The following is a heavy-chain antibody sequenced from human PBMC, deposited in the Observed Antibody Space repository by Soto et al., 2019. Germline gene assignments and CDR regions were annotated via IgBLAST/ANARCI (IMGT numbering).Heavy chain of an antibody. D-gene: IGHD3-16*02. Sequence: GGSLRLSCASSGFTLSMSAVNWVRQAPGKGLEWVSYISDSGDRTYYADSVKGRFTISRDRSKNTVSLQMNSLRAEDTAVYYCAKDRGIIVKAGDAFDVWGQGTKVTVSS. CDR2: ISDSGDRT. CDR1: GFTLSMSA. J-gene: IGHJ3*01. V-gene: IGHV3-23*01. CDR3: AKDRGIIVKAGDAFDV.